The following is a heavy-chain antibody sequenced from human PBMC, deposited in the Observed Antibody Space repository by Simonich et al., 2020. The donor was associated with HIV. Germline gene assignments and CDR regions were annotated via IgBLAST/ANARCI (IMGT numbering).Heavy chain of an antibody. J-gene: IGHJ6*02. Sequence: QVHLQQWGAGLLKPSETLSLTCAVYGGSFSGYYWNWIRQPPGKGLEWIGEINHSGSTTYNPSLKSLVTISVDTSKNPYSLKLSSVTAADTAVYYCARGGYCSGGSCYPLFSRYGMDVWGQGTTVTVSS. CDR3: ARGGYCSGGSCYPLFSRYGMDV. D-gene: IGHD2-15*01. V-gene: IGHV4-34*01. CDR1: GGSFSGYY. CDR2: INHSGST.